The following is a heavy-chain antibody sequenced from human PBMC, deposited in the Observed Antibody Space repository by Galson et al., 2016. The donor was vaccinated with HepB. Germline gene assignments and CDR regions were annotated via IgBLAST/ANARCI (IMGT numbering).Heavy chain of an antibody. CDR3: ARDLEWRNYDFWRRIQVGYFDY. V-gene: IGHV1-18*01. D-gene: IGHD3-3*01. CDR1: GYTFTNYG. J-gene: IGHJ4*02. CDR2: ISAYNGNT. Sequence: SVKVSCKASGYTFTNYGIIWVRHAPGQGLEWMGWISAYNGNTNYAQKFQGRVTMTTDTSTSTAYLDLRSLGSDDTAVYYCARDLEWRNYDFWRRIQVGYFDYWGQGTLVTVSS.